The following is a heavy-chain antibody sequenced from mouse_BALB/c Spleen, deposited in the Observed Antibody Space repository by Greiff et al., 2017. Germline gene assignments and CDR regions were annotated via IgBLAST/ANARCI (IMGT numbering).Heavy chain of an antibody. V-gene: IGHV14-4*02. CDR2: IDPENGDT. D-gene: IGHD2-4*01. J-gene: IGHJ3*01. CDR1: GFNIKDYY. CDR3: NARLGLSLAY. Sequence: EVQLQQSGAELVRPGALVKLSCKASGFNIKDYYMHWVKQRPEQGLEWIGWIDPENGDTEYAPKFQGKATMTADTSSNTAYLQLSSLTSEDTAVYYCNARLGLSLAYWGQGTLVTVSA.